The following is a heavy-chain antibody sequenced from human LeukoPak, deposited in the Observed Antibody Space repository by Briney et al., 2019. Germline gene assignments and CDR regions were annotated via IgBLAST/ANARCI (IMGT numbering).Heavy chain of an antibody. D-gene: IGHD3-10*01. V-gene: IGHV3-21*01. CDR1: GFTFSTYY. J-gene: IGHJ4*02. CDR2: ITSSSRYI. Sequence: PGGSLRLSCAASGFTFSTYYMNWVRQAPGRGLEWVSSITSSSRYIYQPDSVKGRFTISRDNAKNSLYLQMNILRAEDTAVYSCVRVYSSDGYGSVYFDEWGQGARLTV. CDR3: VRVYSSDGYGSVYFDE.